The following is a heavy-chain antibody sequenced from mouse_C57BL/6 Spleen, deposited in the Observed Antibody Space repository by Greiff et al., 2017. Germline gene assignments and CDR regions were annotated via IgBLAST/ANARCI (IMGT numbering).Heavy chain of an antibody. D-gene: IGHD1-1*01. V-gene: IGHV1-26*01. Sequence: VQLQQSGPELVKPGASVKISCKASGYTFTDYYMNWVKQSHGKSLEWIGDINPNNGGTSYNQKFKGKATLTVDKSSSPAYMELRSLTSEDSAVYYCARPPYYYGSSYWYFDVWGTGTTVTVSS. CDR3: ARPPYYYGSSYWYFDV. CDR1: GYTFTDYY. J-gene: IGHJ1*03. CDR2: INPNNGGT.